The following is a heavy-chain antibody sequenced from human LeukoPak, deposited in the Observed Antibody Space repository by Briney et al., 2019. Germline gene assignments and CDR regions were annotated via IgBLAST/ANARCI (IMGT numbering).Heavy chain of an antibody. J-gene: IGHJ4*02. D-gene: IGHD2/OR15-2a*01. V-gene: IGHV4-39*01. Sequence: SETLSLTCTVSGGSISISSDYWGWIRQPPGKGLEWIGDIYYSGTTNYNPSLKSRVTMSVDTSKNQFSLKLNSATAADTAVYYCARRLSTRSYYLDDWGQGTLVTVSS. CDR1: GGSISISSDY. CDR3: ARRLSTRSYYLDD. CDR2: IYYSGTT.